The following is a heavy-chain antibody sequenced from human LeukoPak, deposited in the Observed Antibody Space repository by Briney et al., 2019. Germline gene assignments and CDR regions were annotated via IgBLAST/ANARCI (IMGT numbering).Heavy chain of an antibody. D-gene: IGHD3-3*01. J-gene: IGHJ4*02. V-gene: IGHV1-18*01. CDR1: GYTFTSYG. CDR2: ISAYNGNT. Sequence: GASVKVSCKASGYTFTSYGISWVRQGPGQGLEWMGWISAYNGNTNYAQKLQGRVTMTTDTSTSTAYMELRSLRSDDTAVYYCETGWSGYYRWRLDYWGQGTLVTVSS. CDR3: ETGWSGYYRWRLDY.